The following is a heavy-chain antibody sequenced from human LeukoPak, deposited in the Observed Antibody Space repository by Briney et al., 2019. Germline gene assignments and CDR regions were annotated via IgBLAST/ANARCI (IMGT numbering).Heavy chain of an antibody. D-gene: IGHD3-3*01. Sequence: PSETLSLTCTVSGGSISSSSYYWGWIRQPPGKGLEWIGSIYYIGIPYYTPTLKSRVTISVDTSQNQFSLKLSSVTAADTAVYYCARHAGVQYDFWSGYLPHWFDPWGQGTLVTVSS. J-gene: IGHJ5*02. CDR1: GGSISSSSYY. V-gene: IGHV4-39*01. CDR3: ARHAGVQYDFWSGYLPHWFDP. CDR2: IYYIGIP.